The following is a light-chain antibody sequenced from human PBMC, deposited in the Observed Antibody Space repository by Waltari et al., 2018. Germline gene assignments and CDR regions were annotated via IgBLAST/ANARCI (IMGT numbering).Light chain of an antibody. CDR3: SRSYTGSNNYVV. V-gene: IGLV2-8*01. J-gene: IGLJ2*01. CDR1: RSAVLDYNS. Sequence: QSALPQPPSASGSLGQSVTISCTGTRSAVLDYNSVPWYQRHPGKAPKLMIYQVTKRPPGVPDRFSGSKSGNTASLTVAGLQTEDEAEYYCSRSYTGSNNYVVFGGGTKLTVL. CDR2: QVT.